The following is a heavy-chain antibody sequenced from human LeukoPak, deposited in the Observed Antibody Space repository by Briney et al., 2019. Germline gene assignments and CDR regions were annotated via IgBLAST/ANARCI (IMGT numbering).Heavy chain of an antibody. D-gene: IGHD3-22*01. CDR3: AKWATFYYDSSGYYRGGDDY. CDR2: ISGSGGST. CDR1: GFTFSSYA. Sequence: GGSLRLSCAASGFTFSSYAMSWVRQAPGRGLEWVSAISGSGGSTYYADSVKGRFTISRDNSKNTLYLQMYSLRAEDTAVYYCAKWATFYYDSSGYYRGGDDYWGQGTLVTVSS. V-gene: IGHV3-23*01. J-gene: IGHJ4*02.